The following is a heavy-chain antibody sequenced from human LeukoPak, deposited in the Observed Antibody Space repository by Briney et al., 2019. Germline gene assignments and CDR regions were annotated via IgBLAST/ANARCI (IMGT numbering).Heavy chain of an antibody. CDR3: ARDQSGSTTVTVTTDYWYFDV. V-gene: IGHV1-46*01. Sequence: ASVKVSCKASGYRFTSTYMHWVRQAPGQGLEWMGLTNTTGTYTKYAQKFQGRVSMTRDTSTSTDYMELRSLTTEDSAVYYCARDQSGSTTVTVTTDYWYFDVWGRGTLVTVSS. CDR1: GYRFTSTY. D-gene: IGHD4-17*01. J-gene: IGHJ2*01. CDR2: TNTTGTYT.